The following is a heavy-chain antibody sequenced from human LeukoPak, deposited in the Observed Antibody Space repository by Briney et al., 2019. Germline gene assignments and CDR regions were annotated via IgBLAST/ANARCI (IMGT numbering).Heavy chain of an antibody. J-gene: IGHJ4*02. CDR3: ARQGHNFFDY. CDR2: IDPSDSYT. CDR1: GHSFTSYW. Sequence: GESLKISCKGSGHSFTSYWISWVRQMPGKGLEWMGRIDPSDSYTNYSPSFQGHVTISADKSISTAYLQWSTLKASDTAMYYCARQGHNFFDYWGQGTLVTVSS. V-gene: IGHV5-10-1*01.